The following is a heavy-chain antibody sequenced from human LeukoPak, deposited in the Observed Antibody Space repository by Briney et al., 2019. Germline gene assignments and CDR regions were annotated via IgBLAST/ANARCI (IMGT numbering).Heavy chain of an antibody. CDR3: ARGLAQYYDILTGYYYFDY. V-gene: IGHV1-8*01. D-gene: IGHD3-9*01. CDR2: MNPNSGNT. CDR1: GYTFTSYD. J-gene: IGHJ4*02. Sequence: GSVKVSRKASGYTFTSYDINWVRQATGQGLEWMGWMNPNSGNTGYAQKFQGRVTMTRNTSISTAYMELSSLRSEDTAVYYCARGLAQYYDILTGYYYFDYWGQGTLVTVSS.